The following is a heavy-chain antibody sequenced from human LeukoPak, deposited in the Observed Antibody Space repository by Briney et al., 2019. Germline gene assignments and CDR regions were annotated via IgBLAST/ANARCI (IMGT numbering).Heavy chain of an antibody. Sequence: GGSLRLSCAASGFTFSSYAMHWVRQAPGKGLEWVAVISYDGSNKYYADSVKGRFTISRDNSRNTLYLQMNSLRAEDTAVYYCARGGSGWYFQTAVPAPLDYWGQGTLVTVSS. CDR2: ISYDGSNK. D-gene: IGHD6-19*01. J-gene: IGHJ4*02. CDR3: ARGGSGWYFQTAVPAPLDY. V-gene: IGHV3-30*04. CDR1: GFTFSSYA.